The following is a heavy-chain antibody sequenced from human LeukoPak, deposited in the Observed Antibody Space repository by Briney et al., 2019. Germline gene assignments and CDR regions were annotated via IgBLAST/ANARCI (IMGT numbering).Heavy chain of an antibody. CDR1: GFTVSSNY. D-gene: IGHD3-9*01. CDR3: AREGYDLLTGYSADDY. CDR2: IYSGGST. V-gene: IGHV3-53*01. J-gene: IGHJ4*02. Sequence: AGGSLRLSCAASGFTVSSNYMSWVRQAPGKGLEWVSVIYSGGSTYYADSVKGRFTISRDNSKNTLYLQMNSLRAEDTAVYYCAREGYDLLTGYSADDYWGQGTLVTVSS.